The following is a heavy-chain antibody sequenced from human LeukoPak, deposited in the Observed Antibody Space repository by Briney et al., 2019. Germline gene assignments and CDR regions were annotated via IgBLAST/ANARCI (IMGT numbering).Heavy chain of an antibody. J-gene: IGHJ5*02. CDR1: GFTFSSYA. D-gene: IGHD6-13*01. Sequence: GGSLRLSCAASGFTFSSYAMSWVRQAPGKGLEWGSAISGSGGSTYYADSVKGRFTISRDNSKNTLYLQMNSLRAEDTAVYYCAKAEYSSSWERLNWFDPWGQGTLVTVSS. V-gene: IGHV3-23*01. CDR3: AKAEYSSSWERLNWFDP. CDR2: ISGSGGST.